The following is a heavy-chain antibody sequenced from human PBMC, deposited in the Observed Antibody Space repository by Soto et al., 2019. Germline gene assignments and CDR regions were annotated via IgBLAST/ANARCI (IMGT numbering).Heavy chain of an antibody. CDR3: ARTPGMVSVISSISP. CDR1: GGSISSGSYY. J-gene: IGHJ5*02. Sequence: PSETLSLTCTVSGGSISSGSYYWGWIRQPPGKGLEWIGTIYHSGSTYYNPPLEGRVTISVDTSKNQFSLKLRSVTAADIAVYFCARTPGMVSVISSISPWGEGTLVTVSS. CDR2: IYHSGST. V-gene: IGHV4-39*01. D-gene: IGHD2-8*01.